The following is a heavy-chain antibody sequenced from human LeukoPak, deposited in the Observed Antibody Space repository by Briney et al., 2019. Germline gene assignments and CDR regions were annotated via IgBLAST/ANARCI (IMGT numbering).Heavy chain of an antibody. CDR1: GFTFSNAW. CDR2: IKNKTDGGTT. J-gene: IGHJ5*02. Sequence: GGSLRLSCAASGFTFSNAWMSWVRQAPGKGLEWVGRIKNKTDGGTTDYAAPVKGRFTISRDDSKNTLYLQMNSLKTEDTAVYYCTTDPTEYSSGWYWFDPWGQGTLVTVSS. D-gene: IGHD6-19*01. CDR3: TTDPTEYSSGWYWFDP. V-gene: IGHV3-15*01.